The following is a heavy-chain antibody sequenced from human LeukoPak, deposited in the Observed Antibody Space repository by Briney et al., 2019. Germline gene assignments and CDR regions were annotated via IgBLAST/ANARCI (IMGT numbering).Heavy chain of an antibody. CDR3: ARDYTS. Sequence: PSETLSLTCAVSGGSFSGYYWSWIRQPPGKGLEWIGEITHRGSTTYNSSLKSRVTISVDTSKNQFSLKLNSVTAADTAVYYCARDYTSWGQGTMVTVSS. J-gene: IGHJ3*01. V-gene: IGHV4-34*01. CDR1: GGSFSGYY. D-gene: IGHD4-11*01. CDR2: ITHRGST.